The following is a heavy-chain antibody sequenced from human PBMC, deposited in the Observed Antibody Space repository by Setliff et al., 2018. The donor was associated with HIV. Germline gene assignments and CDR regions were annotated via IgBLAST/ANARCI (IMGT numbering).Heavy chain of an antibody. J-gene: IGHJ3*02. CDR3: ARIRSVYGDYNSVWSHAFDI. Sequence: ASVKVSCKPSGYTFTAYGLSWVRQAPGQGLEWMGWISTYSDETSYAQKLQGRVTMTTDTSTSTAYMELRRLRFDDTAVYYCARIRSVYGDYNSVWSHAFDIWGQGTMVTVSS. CDR1: GYTFTAYG. V-gene: IGHV1-18*01. D-gene: IGHD4-17*01. CDR2: ISTYSDET.